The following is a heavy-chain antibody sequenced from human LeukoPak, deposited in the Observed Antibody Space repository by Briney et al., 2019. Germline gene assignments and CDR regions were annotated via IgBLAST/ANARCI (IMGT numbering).Heavy chain of an antibody. CDR3: TRARPGDKSDF. D-gene: IGHD4-17*01. CDR1: GFTFSSPA. CDR2: ITPSGDGT. J-gene: IGHJ4*02. Sequence: PGGSLRLSCAASGFTFSSPAMSWVRQTPGKGLEWVSSITPSGDGTYYAASVKGRFTISRDNSKNTLYLQMDSLRADDTGIYYCTRARPGDKSDFWGQGTLVTVSS. V-gene: IGHV3-23*01.